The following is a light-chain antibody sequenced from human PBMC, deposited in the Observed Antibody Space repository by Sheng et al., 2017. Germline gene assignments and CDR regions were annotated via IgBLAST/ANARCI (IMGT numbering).Light chain of an antibody. Sequence: EIVLTQSPGTLSLSPGERATLSCRASQSVSTSLAWYQQRPGQAPRLLIYGASTRASGIPARFSGSGSGTDFTLTISILQSEDFAVYYCQQYNNWPPLTFGGGTKVEIK. CDR3: QQYNNWPPLT. CDR2: GAS. CDR1: QSVSTS. J-gene: IGKJ4*01. V-gene: IGKV3D-15*01.